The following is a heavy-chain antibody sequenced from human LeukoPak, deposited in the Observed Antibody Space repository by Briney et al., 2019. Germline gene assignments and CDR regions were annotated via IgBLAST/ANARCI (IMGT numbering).Heavy chain of an antibody. J-gene: IGHJ6*03. D-gene: IGHD3-10*01. V-gene: IGHV3-30*01. Sequence: GSSLRLSWAASGFTFSRNVMHWVRQAPGKGLEWVALISYDGNNKFYADSVKGRFTISRDNSRNTLYLQMNSLRDEDAAVYSCARGGIPTGPYYYFYYMDVWGKGTAVTVSS. CDR1: GFTFSRNV. CDR2: ISYDGNNK. CDR3: ARGGIPTGPYYYFYYMDV.